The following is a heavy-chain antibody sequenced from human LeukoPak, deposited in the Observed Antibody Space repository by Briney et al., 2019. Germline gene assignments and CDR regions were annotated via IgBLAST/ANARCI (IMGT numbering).Heavy chain of an antibody. V-gene: IGHV4-34*01. CDR3: ARWRVAGTRRWFDP. CDR2: INHSGST. Sequence: KAGGSLRLSCAASGFTFSSYAMHWVRQAPGKGLEWIGEINHSGSTNYNPSLKSRVTISVDTSKNQFSLKLSSVTAADTAVYYCARWRVAGTRRWFDPWGQGTLVTVSS. J-gene: IGHJ5*02. D-gene: IGHD6-19*01. CDR1: GFTFSSYA.